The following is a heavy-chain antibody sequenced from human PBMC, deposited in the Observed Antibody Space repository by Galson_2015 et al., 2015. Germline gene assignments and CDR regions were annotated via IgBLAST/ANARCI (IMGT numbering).Heavy chain of an antibody. V-gene: IGHV1-24*01. CDR3: ARVFYDYSKNYYYYYGMDV. CDR2: FDPEDGET. D-gene: IGHD4-11*01. CDR1: GYTLTELS. Sequence: SVKVSCKVSGYTLTELSMHWVRQAPGKGLEWMGGFDPEDGETIYAQKFQGRVTMTRDTSISTAYMELSRLRSDDTAVYYCARVFYDYSKNYYYYYGMDVWSQGTTVTVSS. J-gene: IGHJ6*02.